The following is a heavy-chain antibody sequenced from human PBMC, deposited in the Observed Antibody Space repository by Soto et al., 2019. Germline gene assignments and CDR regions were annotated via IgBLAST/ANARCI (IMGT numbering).Heavy chain of an antibody. J-gene: IGHJ4*02. CDR1: GFTFSSYA. CDR3: AKSGSGYYDYFDY. D-gene: IGHD3-22*01. V-gene: IGHV3-23*01. CDR2: ISGSGGST. Sequence: EVQLLESGGGLVQPGGSLRLSCAASGFTFSSYAMSWVRQAPGKGLEWVSAISGSGGSTYYADSVKGRFTISRDNSKTTLYLPMTSMRAEDTAVYYCAKSGSGYYDYFDYWGQGPLVTVSS.